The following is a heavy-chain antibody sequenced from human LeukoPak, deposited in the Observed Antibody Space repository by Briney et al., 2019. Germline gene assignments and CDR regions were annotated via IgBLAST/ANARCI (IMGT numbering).Heavy chain of an antibody. CDR1: GFTFSSYS. CDR3: TRDGRVAYEMDV. J-gene: IGHJ6*02. CDR2: ISPGTI. D-gene: IGHD2-15*01. Sequence: GGSLRLSCAASGFTFSSYSMNWVRQAPGKGLEWVSYISPGTIYYADSVKGRFTISRDNAKNSLYLQMNSLRAEDTAVYYCTRDGRVAYEMDVWGQGTTVTVSS. V-gene: IGHV3-48*01.